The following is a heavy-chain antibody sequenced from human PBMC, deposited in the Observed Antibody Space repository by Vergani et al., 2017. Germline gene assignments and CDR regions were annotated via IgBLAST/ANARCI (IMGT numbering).Heavy chain of an antibody. CDR3: ARRVSHYGSGNNGGLDV. CDR2: INSSGGTT. V-gene: IGHV1-46*03. D-gene: IGHD3-10*01. J-gene: IGHJ6*02. Sequence: QAHLVQSGAEVKKPGASVKVSCKASGYTFTAYYIHWVRQAPGQGLEWMAIINSSGGTTTYAQKFQDRVAMMRDTYTNTVYMEMSSLRPEDTAVYYCARRVSHYGSGNNGGLDVWGQGTTITVFS. CDR1: GYTFTAYY.